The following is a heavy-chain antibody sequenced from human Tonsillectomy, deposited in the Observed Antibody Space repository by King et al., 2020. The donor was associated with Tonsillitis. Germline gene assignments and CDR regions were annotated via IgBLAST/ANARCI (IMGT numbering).Heavy chain of an antibody. V-gene: IGHV3-21*02. D-gene: IGHD4-23*01. CDR2: ISSIISYI. CDR3: ATDYGGNSGAY. Sequence: VQLVDSGGGLVKPGGSLRLSCAASGFTFSDSGMNWVRQAPGKGLEWVSAISSIISYIYYADSVKGRFTISRDNAKNSLYLQMNSLRAEDTAIYYCATDYGGNSGAYWGQGTLVTVSS. J-gene: IGHJ4*02. CDR1: GFTFSDSG.